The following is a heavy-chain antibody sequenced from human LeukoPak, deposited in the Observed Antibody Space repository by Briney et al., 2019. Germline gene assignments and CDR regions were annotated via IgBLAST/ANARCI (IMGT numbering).Heavy chain of an antibody. CDR2: IGWDGGRT. CDR3: AKDKFDGSGSYYFDY. CDR1: GFTSDDYA. J-gene: IGHJ4*02. Sequence: GGSLRLSCAASGFTSDDYAMHGVRQAPGKGVEGVSRIGWDGGRTYYADSVKGRFTIARDNRKNSLYLQMNSLRAEATALFYCAKDKFDGSGSYYFDYWGQGTLVTVSS. V-gene: IGHV3-43D*03. D-gene: IGHD3-10*01.